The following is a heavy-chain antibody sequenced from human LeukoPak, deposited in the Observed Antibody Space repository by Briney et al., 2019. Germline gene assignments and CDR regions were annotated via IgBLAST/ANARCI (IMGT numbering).Heavy chain of an antibody. CDR2: RNPNSGRT. J-gene: IGHJ6*02. CDR3: ARGPVSTHGMDV. D-gene: IGHD6-13*01. V-gene: IGHV1-8*01. CDR1: GYTFTNYD. Sequence: ASVKVSCKASGYTFTNYDINWVRQATGQGLEWRGWRNPNSGRTGFAQKFQGRLTMTADTSISTAYMELSSLTSDDTAVYYCARGPVSTHGMDVWGQGTTVTVS.